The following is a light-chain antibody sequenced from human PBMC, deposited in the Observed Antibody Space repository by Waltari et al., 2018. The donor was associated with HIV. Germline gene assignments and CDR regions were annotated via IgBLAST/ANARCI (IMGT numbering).Light chain of an antibody. Sequence: DTQMTQSPSSLSASVGDRITITCQASQDIGNYLNWYQHKPGKAPKLLIYDAVNLEAGVPSRFRGSGSGTHFTFTISSLQPEDIATYYCQQCYDVVYTFAQGTKLDIK. J-gene: IGKJ2*01. CDR1: QDIGNY. V-gene: IGKV1-33*01. CDR3: QQCYDVVYT. CDR2: DAV.